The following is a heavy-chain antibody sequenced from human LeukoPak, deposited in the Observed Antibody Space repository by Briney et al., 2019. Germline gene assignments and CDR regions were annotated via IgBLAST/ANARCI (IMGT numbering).Heavy chain of an antibody. D-gene: IGHD5-18*01. CDR3: ARERGYSYGYGDY. J-gene: IGHJ4*02. V-gene: IGHV3-21*01. Sequence: PGGPLRLSCAASGFTFSSYNMNWVRQAPGKGLEWVSSISSSSSYIYYADSVKGRFTISRDNAKNSLYLQMNSLRAEDTAVYYCARERGYSYGYGDYRGQGTLVTVSS. CDR2: ISSSSSYI. CDR1: GFTFSSYN.